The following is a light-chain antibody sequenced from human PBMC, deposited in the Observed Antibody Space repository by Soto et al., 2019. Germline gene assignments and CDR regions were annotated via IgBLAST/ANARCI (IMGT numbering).Light chain of an antibody. CDR3: QQYGSSPRT. V-gene: IGKV3-20*01. J-gene: IGKJ4*01. CDR2: GAS. Sequence: ELVLTQSPGTLSLSPGERATLSFRASQSVSSSYLAWYQQKPGQAPRLLIYGASNRATGIPDRFSGSGSGTDFTLTISRLEPEDFAAYYCQQYGSSPRTFGGGTKVDI. CDR1: QSVSSSY.